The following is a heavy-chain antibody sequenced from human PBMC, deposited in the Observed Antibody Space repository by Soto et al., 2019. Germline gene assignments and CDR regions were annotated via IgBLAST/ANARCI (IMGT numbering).Heavy chain of an antibody. Sequence: EVQLVESGGGLVQPGGSLRLSCAASGFTFSSYSMNWVRQAPGKGLEWVSAISGSGSTFYADSVKGRFTISRDNSKNTLYLQMNSLRAEDTAVYYCAKDYLRWAQSWGQGTLVTVSS. CDR2: ISGSGST. V-gene: IGHV3-23*04. J-gene: IGHJ5*02. CDR1: GFTFSSYS. CDR3: AKDYLRWAQS. D-gene: IGHD1-26*01.